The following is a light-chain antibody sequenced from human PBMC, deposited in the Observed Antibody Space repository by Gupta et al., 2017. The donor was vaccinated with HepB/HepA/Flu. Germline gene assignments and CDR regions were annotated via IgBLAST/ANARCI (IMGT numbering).Light chain of an antibody. V-gene: IGKV3-20*01. Sequence: EIVLTQSPGTLSLSPGDRATLSCRASQSVSSSYLAWYHHKPGQTPRLLIYEASTRATGIPDRFSGSGSGTDFTLTISRLEPEDCAVYYCLQYGNSPYNFGQGTKLEIK. CDR1: QSVSSSY. J-gene: IGKJ2*01. CDR2: EAS. CDR3: LQYGNSPYN.